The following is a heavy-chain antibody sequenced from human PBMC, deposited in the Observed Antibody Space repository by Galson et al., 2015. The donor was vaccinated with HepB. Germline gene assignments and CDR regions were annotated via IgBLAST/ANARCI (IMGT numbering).Heavy chain of an antibody. V-gene: IGHV7-4-1*02. CDR3: ARVPNIFSGRGPVDH. CDR2: INTSSKSP. D-gene: IGHD3-9*01. J-gene: IGHJ4*02. Sequence: SVKVSCKASGYMFLTYPIIWVRQAPGQGLEWLGWINTSSKSPTYAHGFTGRFVFSLDMSVSTAYLQINSLQPYDSAVYYCARVPNIFSGRGPVDHWGQGTLVTVSS. CDR1: GYMFLTYP.